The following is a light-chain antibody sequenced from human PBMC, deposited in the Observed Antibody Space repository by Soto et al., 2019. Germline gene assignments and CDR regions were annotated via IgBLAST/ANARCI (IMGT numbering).Light chain of an antibody. CDR2: GAS. CDR1: QSISDT. Sequence: ELVMTQSPATLSVSPGGRATLSCRACQSISDTLAWYQQKPGQAPRLLIHGASTRATGFPARFSGSGSWTDFTLTISSLQSEDFAVYYCQQYNNWPWTFGQGTKVDIK. V-gene: IGKV3-15*01. CDR3: QQYNNWPWT. J-gene: IGKJ1*01.